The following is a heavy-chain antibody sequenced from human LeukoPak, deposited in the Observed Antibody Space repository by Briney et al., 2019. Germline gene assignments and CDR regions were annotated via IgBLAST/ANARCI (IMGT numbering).Heavy chain of an antibody. Sequence: GGSLRLSCAASGFRFNNFVMNWVRQAPGKGLEWVATISSHGDATHYADSVKGRFTISRDNSMNTVYLQMTSLRAEDTALYYCAKMRWFFYMDVWGKGATVTVSS. D-gene: IGHD3/OR15-3a*01. J-gene: IGHJ6*04. CDR2: ISSHGDAT. V-gene: IGHV3-23*01. CDR1: GFRFNNFV. CDR3: AKMRWFFYMDV.